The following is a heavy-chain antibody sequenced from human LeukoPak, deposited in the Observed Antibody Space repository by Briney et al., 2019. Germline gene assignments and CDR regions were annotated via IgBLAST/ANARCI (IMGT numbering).Heavy chain of an antibody. V-gene: IGHV3-21*01. Sequence: GGSLRLSCAASGFTFSSYSMNAVRQAPGKGLEWVSSISSSSSYIYYADSVKGRFTISRDNAKNSLYLQMNSLRAEDTAVYYCARFAHYAASYGMDVWGQGTTVTVSS. CDR1: GFTFSSYS. CDR2: ISSSSSYI. D-gene: IGHD3-16*01. J-gene: IGHJ6*02. CDR3: ARFAHYAASYGMDV.